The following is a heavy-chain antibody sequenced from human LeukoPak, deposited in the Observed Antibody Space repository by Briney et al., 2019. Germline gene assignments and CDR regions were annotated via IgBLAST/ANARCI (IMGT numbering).Heavy chain of an antibody. D-gene: IGHD3-22*01. V-gene: IGHV3-15*01. CDR3: TTEEVIRVIVVVMQVRAFDI. CDR1: GFTFSNAW. J-gene: IGHJ3*02. Sequence: NPGGSLRLSCAASGFTFSNAWMSWVRQAPGKGLEWVGRIKSKTDGGTTDYAAPVKGRFTISRDDSKNTLYLQMNSLKTEDTAVYYCTTEEVIRVIVVVMQVRAFDIWGQGTMVTVSS. CDR2: IKSKTDGGTT.